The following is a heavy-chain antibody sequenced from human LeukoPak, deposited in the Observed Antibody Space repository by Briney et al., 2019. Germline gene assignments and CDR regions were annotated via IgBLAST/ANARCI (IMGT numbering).Heavy chain of an antibody. CDR1: GGSIGSYY. J-gene: IGHJ6*03. Sequence: PSETLSLTCTVSGGSIGSYYWSWIRQPAGKGLEWIGRIYTSGSTNYNPSLKSRVTISVDTSKNQFSLKLSSVTAADTAVYYCARDSTGARPLYYYYYYMDVWGKGTTVTVSS. V-gene: IGHV4-4*07. CDR3: ARDSTGARPLYYYYYYMDV. CDR2: IYTSGST. D-gene: IGHD7-27*01.